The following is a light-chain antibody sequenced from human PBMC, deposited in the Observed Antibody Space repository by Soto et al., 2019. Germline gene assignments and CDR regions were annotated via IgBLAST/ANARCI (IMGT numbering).Light chain of an antibody. CDR3: CSYAGSSSYVV. CDR1: SSDVGSYNL. Sequence: QSALTQPASVSGSPGQSFTLSCTGTSSDVGSYNLVSWYQLHPGKAPKLMIYEGTKRPSGVSNRFSGSKSGSTASLTISGLQAEDEADYYCCSYAGSSSYVVFGGGTKLTVL. CDR2: EGT. J-gene: IGLJ2*01. V-gene: IGLV2-23*01.